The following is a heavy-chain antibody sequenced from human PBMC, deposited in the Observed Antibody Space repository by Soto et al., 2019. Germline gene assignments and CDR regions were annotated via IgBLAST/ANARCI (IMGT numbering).Heavy chain of an antibody. Sequence: PSETLSRTGVVSGGSLSSDYWSWIRQPPGKGLEWIGCIYYSGSTYYNPSLKSRVTISVDTSKNQFSLKLSSVTAADTAVYYCARRLYYDSSGFEGGGMDVWGQGTTVTVSS. CDR2: IYYSGST. J-gene: IGHJ6*02. CDR3: ARRLYYDSSGFEGGGMDV. D-gene: IGHD3-22*01. V-gene: IGHV4-59*04. CDR1: GGSLSSDY.